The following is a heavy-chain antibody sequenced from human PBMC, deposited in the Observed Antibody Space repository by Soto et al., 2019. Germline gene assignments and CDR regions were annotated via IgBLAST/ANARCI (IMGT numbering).Heavy chain of an antibody. CDR3: TTDSLGGMDV. CDR1: GYTFTGYY. Sequence: GASVKVSCKASGYTFTGYYMHWVRQAPGQGLEWMGGFDPEDGETIYAQKFQGRVTMTEDTSTDTAYMELSSLRSEDTAVYYCTTDSLGGMDVWGQGTTVTVSS. D-gene: IGHD3-16*02. J-gene: IGHJ6*02. V-gene: IGHV1-24*01. CDR2: FDPEDGET.